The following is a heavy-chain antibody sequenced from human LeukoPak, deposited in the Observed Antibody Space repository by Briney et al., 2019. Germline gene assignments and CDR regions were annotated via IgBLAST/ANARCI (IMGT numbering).Heavy chain of an antibody. CDR2: IYYSGST. J-gene: IGHJ4*02. D-gene: IGHD1-26*01. V-gene: IGHV4-39*07. CDR3: ARSYSGSYLFDY. Sequence: SETLSLTCTVSGGSISSSSYYWGWIRQPPGKGLEWIGSIYYSGSTYYNPSLKSRVTISVDTSKNQFSLKLSSVTAADTAVYYCARSYSGSYLFDYWGQGTLVTVSS. CDR1: GGSISSSSYY.